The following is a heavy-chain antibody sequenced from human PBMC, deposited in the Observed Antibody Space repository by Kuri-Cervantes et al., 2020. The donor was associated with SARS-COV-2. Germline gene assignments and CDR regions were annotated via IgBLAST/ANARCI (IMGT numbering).Heavy chain of an antibody. D-gene: IGHD2/OR15-2a*01. CDR2: IYYSGCT. V-gene: IGHV4-39*01. CDR3: ARHAVLQKYYFDS. Sequence: ESLKISCTVSGRPISSSRYYWGWLRQPPGKGLEWIGSIYYSGCTYYNPSLKSRVTISVDTSKNQFSLKLSSVTAADTAVYYCARHAVLQKYYFDSWGQGTLVTVSS. CDR1: GRPISSSRYY. J-gene: IGHJ4*02.